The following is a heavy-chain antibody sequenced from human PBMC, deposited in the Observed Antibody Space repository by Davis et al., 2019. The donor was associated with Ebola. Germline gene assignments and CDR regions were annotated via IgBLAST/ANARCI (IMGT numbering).Heavy chain of an antibody. CDR1: GGSISSYY. CDR3: ARGLYCSSTSRRHNWFDP. CDR2: IYYSGST. D-gene: IGHD2-2*01. J-gene: IGHJ5*02. Sequence: SETLSLTCTVSGGSISSYYWSWIRQPPGKGLEWIGYIYYSGSTNYNPSLKSRVTISVDTSKNQFSLKLSSVTAADTAVYYCARGLYCSSTSRRHNWFDPWGQGTLVTVSS. V-gene: IGHV4-59*01.